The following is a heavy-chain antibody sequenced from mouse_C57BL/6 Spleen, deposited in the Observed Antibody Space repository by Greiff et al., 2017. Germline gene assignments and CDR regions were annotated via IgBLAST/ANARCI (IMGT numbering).Heavy chain of an antibody. J-gene: IGHJ2*01. CDR3: ARDRGSSFDY. CDR1: GFTFSDYY. D-gene: IGHD1-1*01. V-gene: IGHV5-16*01. CDR2: INYDGSST. Sequence: EVKLVESEGGLVQPGSSMTLSCTASGFTFSDYYMAWVRQVPEKGLEWVANINYDGSSTYYLDSLKSRFIISRDNAKNILYLQMSSLKSEDTATYYCARDRGSSFDYWGQGTTLTVSS.